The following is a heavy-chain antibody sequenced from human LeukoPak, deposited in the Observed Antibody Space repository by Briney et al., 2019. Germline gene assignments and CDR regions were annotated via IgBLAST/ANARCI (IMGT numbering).Heavy chain of an antibody. CDR1: GFTFNSYS. Sequence: PGGSLRLSCAASGFTFNSYSMNWVRQAPGKGLEWVSSISSSSSYIYYADSVKGRFTISRDNAKNSLYLQMNSLRAEDTAVYYCASFYYYDSSGYYEDYFDYWGQGTLVTVSS. V-gene: IGHV3-21*01. D-gene: IGHD3-22*01. CDR3: ASFYYYDSSGYYEDYFDY. CDR2: ISSSSSYI. J-gene: IGHJ4*02.